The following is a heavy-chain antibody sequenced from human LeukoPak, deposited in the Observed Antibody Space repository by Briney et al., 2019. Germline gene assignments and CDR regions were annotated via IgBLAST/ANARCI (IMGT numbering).Heavy chain of an antibody. CDR1: GGSLSDYI. J-gene: IGHJ6*03. D-gene: IGHD2-2*01. V-gene: IGHV4-34*01. Sequence: PSETLSLTCAVYGGSLSDYIWSWIRQPPGKGLEWIGEISYGGSSNYNPSLKSRVTISVDTSKNQFSLKLSSVTAADTAVYYCARAPPYQPFYMDVWGKGTTVTVSS. CDR3: ARAPPYQPFYMDV. CDR2: ISYGGSS.